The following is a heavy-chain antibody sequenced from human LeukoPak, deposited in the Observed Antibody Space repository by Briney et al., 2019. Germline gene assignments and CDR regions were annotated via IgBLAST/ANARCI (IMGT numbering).Heavy chain of an antibody. Sequence: GSLRLSCAASGFTFGSYGMHWVRQAPGKGLEWVAFISYDRSETYYADSVKGRFSISRDNSKNTVYLQMNSLRTEDRAVYYCAREGGYYFDHWGQGTLVTVSS. D-gene: IGHD6-25*01. V-gene: IGHV3-30*03. J-gene: IGHJ4*02. CDR1: GFTFGSYG. CDR3: AREGGYYFDH. CDR2: ISYDRSET.